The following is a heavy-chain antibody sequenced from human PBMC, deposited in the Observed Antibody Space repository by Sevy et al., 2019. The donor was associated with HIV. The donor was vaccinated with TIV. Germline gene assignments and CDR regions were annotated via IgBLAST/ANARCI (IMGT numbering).Heavy chain of an antibody. J-gene: IGHJ4*02. CDR1: GFAFYEYS. Sequence: ESLKISCAASGFAFYEYSMSWIHQAPGKGLEWVATLSFGCGKINYADSVKGRFTISRDNSKNSFYLQMDNLRVEDTALYYCAREGCSRPHDYWGQGTRVTVSS. CDR3: AREGCSRPHDY. CDR2: LSFGCGKI. V-gene: IGHV3-23*01. D-gene: IGHD2-8*01.